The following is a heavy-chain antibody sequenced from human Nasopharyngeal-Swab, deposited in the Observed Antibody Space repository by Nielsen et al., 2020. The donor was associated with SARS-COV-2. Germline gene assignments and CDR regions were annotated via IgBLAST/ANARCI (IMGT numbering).Heavy chain of an antibody. CDR2: ISHNSGT. Sequence: SETLSLTCTVSGVSTTSQYWSWIRQPPGKGLEWIGYISHNSGTSYSPSLKSRVTMFLDTSKNQFSLRLRSLNAADTAVYYCAKEGATGWFDPWGQGTLVTVSS. CDR3: AKEGATGWFDP. J-gene: IGHJ5*02. V-gene: IGHV4-59*11. CDR1: GVSTTSQY.